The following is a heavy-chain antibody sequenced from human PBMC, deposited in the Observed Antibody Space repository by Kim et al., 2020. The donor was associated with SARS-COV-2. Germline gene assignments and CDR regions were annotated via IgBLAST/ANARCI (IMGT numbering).Heavy chain of an antibody. Sequence: SETLSLTCTGSGGSISSGGYYWSWIRQHPVKGLEWSGYIYYSGSTYYNPSLKSRITISVDTSKNQFSLKLSSVTAADTAVYYCARATMITFGGVIDHFDYWGQGTLVTV. CDR3: ARATMITFGGVIDHFDY. D-gene: IGHD3-16*02. J-gene: IGHJ4*02. CDR1: GGSISSGGYY. CDR2: IYYSGST. V-gene: IGHV4-31*03.